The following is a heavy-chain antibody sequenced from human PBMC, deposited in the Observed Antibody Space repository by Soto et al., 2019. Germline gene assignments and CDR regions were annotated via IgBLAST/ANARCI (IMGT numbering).Heavy chain of an antibody. CDR3: VSGWDRALDYYYGMDV. D-gene: IGHD6-19*01. V-gene: IGHV3-30-3*01. J-gene: IGHJ6*02. CDR2: ISYDGSNK. Sequence: QVQLVESGGGVVQPGRSLRLSCAASGFTFSSYAMHWVRQAPGKGLEWVAVISYDGSNKYYADSVKGRFTISRDNSKNTLYLQMNSLRAEDTAVYYCVSGWDRALDYYYGMDVWGQGTTVTVSS. CDR1: GFTFSSYA.